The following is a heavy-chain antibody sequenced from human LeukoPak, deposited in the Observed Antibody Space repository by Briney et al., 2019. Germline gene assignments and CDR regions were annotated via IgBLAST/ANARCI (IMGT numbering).Heavy chain of an antibody. CDR1: GGSISSYY. D-gene: IGHD1-26*01. CDR2: IYTSGST. CDR3: ARNSAIPERSGVGATWDDY. Sequence: SETLSLICTVSGGSISSYYWSWIRQPAGKGLEWIGRIYTSGSTNYNPSLKSRVTMSVDTSKNQFSLKLSSVTAADTAVYYCARNSAIPERSGVGATWDDYWGQGTLVTVSS. J-gene: IGHJ4*02. V-gene: IGHV4-4*07.